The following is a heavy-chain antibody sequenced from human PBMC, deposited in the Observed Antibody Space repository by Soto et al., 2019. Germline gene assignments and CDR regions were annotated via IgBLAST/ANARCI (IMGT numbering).Heavy chain of an antibody. J-gene: IGHJ5*02. CDR1: GGSISSGGYS. Sequence: QLQLQESGSGLVKPSQTLSLTCAVSGGSISSGGYSWSWIRQPPGKGLEWIGYIYHSGSTYYNPSLKSRVTISVDRSKNQFSLKLSSVTAADTAVYYGASRAEYCGGDCYSESWFDPWGQGTLVTVSS. D-gene: IGHD2-21*02. CDR3: ASRAEYCGGDCYSESWFDP. CDR2: IYHSGST. V-gene: IGHV4-30-2*01.